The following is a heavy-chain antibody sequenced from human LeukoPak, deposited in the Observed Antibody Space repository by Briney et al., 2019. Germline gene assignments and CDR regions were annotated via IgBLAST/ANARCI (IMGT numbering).Heavy chain of an antibody. V-gene: IGHV4-39*07. J-gene: IGHJ6*02. Sequence: SETLSLTRTVSGGSISSSSYYWGWIRQPLGKGLEWIGSIYYSGSTYYNPSLKSRVTISVDTSKNQFSLKLNSVTAADTAMYYCTRGFAVAGTHYYYFYAMDVWGHGTTVTVSS. CDR2: IYYSGST. CDR1: GGSISSSSYY. D-gene: IGHD6-19*01. CDR3: TRGFAVAGTHYYYFYAMDV.